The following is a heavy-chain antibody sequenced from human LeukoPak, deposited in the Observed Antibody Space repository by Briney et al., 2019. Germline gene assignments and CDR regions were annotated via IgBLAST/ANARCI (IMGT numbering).Heavy chain of an antibody. D-gene: IGHD4-11*01. Sequence: GGSLRLSCAASGFTFSSYGMHWVRQAPGKGLEWVAFIRYDGSNKYYADSVKGRFTISRDNSKNTLYLQMNSLRAEDTAVYYCARTPTRSTVSFDYWGQGTLVTVSS. CDR3: ARTPTRSTVSFDY. J-gene: IGHJ4*02. CDR1: GFTFSSYG. V-gene: IGHV3-30*02. CDR2: IRYDGSNK.